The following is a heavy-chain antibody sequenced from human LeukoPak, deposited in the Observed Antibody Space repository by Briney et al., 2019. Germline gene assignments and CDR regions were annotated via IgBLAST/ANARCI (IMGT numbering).Heavy chain of an antibody. V-gene: IGHV3-74*01. CDR3: TRVQAGRSGLMDV. D-gene: IGHD2-8*02. CDR2: VDPDGTTT. CDR1: GFTLSNYW. Sequence: GGSLRLSCAASGFTLSNYWMHWVRQAPGEGLVWVSRVDPDGTTTNYADSVTGRFTTSRDNAKNTLYLQMNSLRAEDTALYYCTRVQAGRSGLMDVWGRETTVTVSS. J-gene: IGHJ6*02.